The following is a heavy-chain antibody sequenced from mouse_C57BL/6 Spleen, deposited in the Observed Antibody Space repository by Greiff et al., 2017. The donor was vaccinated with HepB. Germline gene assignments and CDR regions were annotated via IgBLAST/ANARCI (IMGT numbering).Heavy chain of an antibody. V-gene: IGHV1-54*01. J-gene: IGHJ4*01. D-gene: IGHD3-2*02. Sequence: VQLQQSGAELVRPGPSVKVSCKASGYAFTNYLIEWVKQRPGQGLEWIGVINPGSGGTNYNEKFKGKATLTADKSSSTAYMQLSSLTSEDSAVYFCAREAQAMDYWGQGTSVTVSS. CDR3: AREAQAMDY. CDR2: INPGSGGT. CDR1: GYAFTNYL.